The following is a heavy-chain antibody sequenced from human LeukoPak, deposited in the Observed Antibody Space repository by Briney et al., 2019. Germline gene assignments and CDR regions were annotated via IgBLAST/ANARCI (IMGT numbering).Heavy chain of an antibody. CDR3: ANSGNFDWLLSRANYGMDV. CDR2: IISSSSYI. V-gene: IGHV3-21*01. J-gene: IGHJ6*02. D-gene: IGHD3-9*01. CDR1: GFTFSSYS. Sequence: GGSLRLSCAASGFTFSSYSMNWVRPAPGKGLEWVSSIISSSSYIYYADSVKGRFTISRDNAKNSLYLQMNSLRAEDTAVYYCANSGNFDWLLSRANYGMDVWGQGTTVTVSS.